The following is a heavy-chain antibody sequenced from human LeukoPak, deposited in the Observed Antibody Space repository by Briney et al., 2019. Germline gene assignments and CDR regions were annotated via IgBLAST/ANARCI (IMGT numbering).Heavy chain of an antibody. Sequence: KPSETLSLTCTVSGGSVSSSSYYWGWIRQPPMKGLEWIGSIYYSESTEYNLSLKSRVTISVDTSRNQFSLKLSSVTAADTAVYYCARHQSYGSGTYYAPFDNWGQGILVTVSS. CDR3: ARHQSYGSGTYYAPFDN. J-gene: IGHJ4*02. V-gene: IGHV4-39*01. D-gene: IGHD3-10*01. CDR2: IYYSEST. CDR1: GGSVSSSSYY.